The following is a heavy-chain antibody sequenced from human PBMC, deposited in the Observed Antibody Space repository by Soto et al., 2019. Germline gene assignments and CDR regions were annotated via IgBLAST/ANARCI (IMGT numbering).Heavy chain of an antibody. D-gene: IGHD1-26*01. CDR2: MNPNSGNT. CDR3: ARERSSGAFDI. J-gene: IGHJ3*02. V-gene: IGHV1-8*01. CDR1: GYTFTSYD. Sequence: QVQLVQSGAEVKKPGASVKVSCKTSGYTFTSYDINWVRQATGQGLEWMGWMNPNSGNTAYAQKFKGRVTMTRNTSISTAYMELSSLRAEDTSVYYCARERSSGAFDIWGQGTMVTVSS.